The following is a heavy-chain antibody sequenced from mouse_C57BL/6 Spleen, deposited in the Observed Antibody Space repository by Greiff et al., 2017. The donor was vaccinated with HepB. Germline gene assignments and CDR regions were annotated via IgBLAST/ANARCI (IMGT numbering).Heavy chain of an antibody. V-gene: IGHV5-17*01. Sequence: DVMLVESGGGLVKPGGSLRLSCAASGFTFSDYGMHWVRQAPEKGLEWVAYISSGSSTIYYADTVKGRFTISRDNAKNNLFLQMTSLRSEDTAMYYCARGNWDGAWFAYWGQGTLVTVSA. J-gene: IGHJ3*01. CDR1: GFTFSDYG. CDR3: ARGNWDGAWFAY. D-gene: IGHD4-1*01. CDR2: ISSGSSTI.